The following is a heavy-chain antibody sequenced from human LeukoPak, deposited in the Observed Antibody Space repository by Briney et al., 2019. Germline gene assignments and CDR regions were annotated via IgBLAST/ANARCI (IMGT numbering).Heavy chain of an antibody. CDR2: IYYSGST. Sequence: SETLSLTCTVSGGSISSYYRSWIRQPPGKGLEWIGYIYYSGSTNYNPPLKSRVTISVDTSKNQFSLKLSSVTAADTAVYYCARVESGYGDYLHTALAEYFQHWGQGTLVTVSS. CDR1: GGSISSYY. J-gene: IGHJ1*01. V-gene: IGHV4-59*01. CDR3: ARVESGYGDYLHTALAEYFQH. D-gene: IGHD4-17*01.